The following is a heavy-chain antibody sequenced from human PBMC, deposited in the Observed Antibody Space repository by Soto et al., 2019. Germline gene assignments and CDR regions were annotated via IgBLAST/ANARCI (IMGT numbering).Heavy chain of an antibody. J-gene: IGHJ4*02. CDR3: ARQPRGECASTSCHTDY. D-gene: IGHD2-2*02. CDR2: IYYSGST. CDR1: GGSISSSSYY. V-gene: IGHV4-39*01. Sequence: QLQLQESGPGLVKPSETLSLTCTVSGGSISSSSYYWGWVRQPPGKGLAWIGSIYYSGSTFYNPSLRSRVTVSVDPSKNQFTLNLNSVSAADTAVYYCARQPRGECASTSCHTDYWGQGTLVTVSS.